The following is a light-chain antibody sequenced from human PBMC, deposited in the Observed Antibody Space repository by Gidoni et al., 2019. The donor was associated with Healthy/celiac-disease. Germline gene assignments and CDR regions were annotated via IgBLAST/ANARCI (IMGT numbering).Light chain of an antibody. J-gene: IGKJ1*01. CDR3: QQYYSTPQT. CDR1: QSVLSSSNNKNY. V-gene: IGKV4-1*01. CDR2: WAS. Sequence: DIVMTQSPDSLAVSLSERATINCKSSQSVLSSSNNKNYLAWYQQKPGQPPKLLIYWASTRESGVPDRFSGSGSGTDFTLTISSLQAEDVAVYYCQQYYSTPQTFGQXTKVEIK.